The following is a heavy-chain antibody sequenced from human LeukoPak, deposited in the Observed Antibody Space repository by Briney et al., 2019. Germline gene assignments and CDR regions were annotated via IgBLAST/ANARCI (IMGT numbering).Heavy chain of an antibody. V-gene: IGHV3-9*01. CDR1: GFTFDDYA. D-gene: IGHD1-1*01. CDR3: ARVSWNDGYYFDY. J-gene: IGHJ4*02. Sequence: GGSLRLSCAASGFTFDDYAMHWVRQAPGKGLEWVSGISWNSGNIGYADFVKGRFTISRDNAKNSLYLQMNSLRAEDTALYYCARVSWNDGYYFDYWGQGTLVTVSS. CDR2: ISWNSGNI.